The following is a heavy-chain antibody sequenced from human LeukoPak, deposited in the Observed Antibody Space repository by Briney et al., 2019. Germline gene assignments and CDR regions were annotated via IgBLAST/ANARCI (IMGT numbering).Heavy chain of an antibody. J-gene: IGHJ4*02. D-gene: IGHD3-3*01. V-gene: IGHV1-8*01. CDR2: MNPNSGNT. Sequence: ASVKVSCKASGYTFTSYDINWVRQATGQGLEWMGWMNPNSGNTGYAQKLQGRVTMTRNTSISTAHMELSTLRSEDTAVYYCARRHYDFWSGYYGTPRRYFDYWGQGTLATVSS. CDR3: ARRHYDFWSGYYGTPRRYFDY. CDR1: GYTFTSYD.